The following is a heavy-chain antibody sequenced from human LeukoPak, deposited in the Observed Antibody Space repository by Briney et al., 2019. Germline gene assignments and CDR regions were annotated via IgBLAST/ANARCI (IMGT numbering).Heavy chain of an antibody. CDR2: VYATGNT. J-gene: IGHJ4*02. V-gene: IGHV4-61*02. CDR1: GAFLNRGTPY. CDR3: ARDRSYYSDTGADY. Sequence: SETLSLTRTVPGAFLNRGTPYWSWVRQAAGKGLEWLGRVYATGNTNYNPSLWSRLSITIDTSRNQFSLRLSSVTAADTAIYYCARDRSYYSDTGADYWGQGIMVIVS. D-gene: IGHD3-22*01.